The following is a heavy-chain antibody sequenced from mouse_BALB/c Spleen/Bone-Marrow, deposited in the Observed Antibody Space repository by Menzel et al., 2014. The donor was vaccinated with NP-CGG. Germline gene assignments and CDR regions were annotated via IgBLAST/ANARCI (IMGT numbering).Heavy chain of an antibody. CDR3: ARWLLRYYAMDD. Sequence: QVQLQQFGAELVKPGASVKLSCKASGYTFTSYWMHWVKQRPGQGLEWIGEIDPSDSYTNYNQKFKGKATLTVDKSSSTAYMQLCSLTSEGSAVYFCARWLLRYYAMDDWGQGTSVTVSS. CDR1: GYTFTSYW. V-gene: IGHV1-69*02. D-gene: IGHD2-3*01. CDR2: IDPSDSYT. J-gene: IGHJ4*01.